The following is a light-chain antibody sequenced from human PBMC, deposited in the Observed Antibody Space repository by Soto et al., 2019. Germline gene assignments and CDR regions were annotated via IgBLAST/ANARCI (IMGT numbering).Light chain of an antibody. Sequence: DIQMTQSPSTLSASVGDRVTITCRASQSISSWLAWYQQKPGKAPKPLIYEESTLHSGLPSRFSGSGSGTHFTLTISSLQPEDFATYYCQQLHGYPITFGQGTRLEI. J-gene: IGKJ5*01. CDR3: QQLHGYPIT. V-gene: IGKV1-5*01. CDR1: QSISSW. CDR2: EES.